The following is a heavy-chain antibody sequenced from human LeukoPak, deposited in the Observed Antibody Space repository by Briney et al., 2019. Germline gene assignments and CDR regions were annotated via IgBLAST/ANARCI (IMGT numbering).Heavy chain of an antibody. Sequence: GGSLRLSCAASGFTFINAWMAWVRQAPGKGLEWVSAISSSGGTTYYADSVRGRFIISRDSSKNTLYLQMNSLRVEDTAVYYCAKGGAQVGGQGTLVTVSS. D-gene: IGHD1-26*01. CDR3: AKGGAQV. CDR2: ISSSGGTT. CDR1: GFTFINAW. V-gene: IGHV3-23*01. J-gene: IGHJ4*02.